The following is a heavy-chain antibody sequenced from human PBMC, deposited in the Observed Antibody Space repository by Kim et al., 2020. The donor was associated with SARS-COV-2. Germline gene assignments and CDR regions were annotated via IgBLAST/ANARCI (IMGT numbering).Heavy chain of an antibody. CDR1: GDPMNIYY. Sequence: SETLSLTCSVSGDPMNIYYWSWLRQSPGKGLEWIAYIHDNGNTRNKPSLRGRITTSIDTSKRQFFQKLRSVTSADTAIYYCARHLNTLEPFYNLDYWGQGALVTVSS. D-gene: IGHD3-3*01. CDR3: ARHLNTLEPFYNLDY. CDR2: IHDNGNT. J-gene: IGHJ4*02. V-gene: IGHV4-59*08.